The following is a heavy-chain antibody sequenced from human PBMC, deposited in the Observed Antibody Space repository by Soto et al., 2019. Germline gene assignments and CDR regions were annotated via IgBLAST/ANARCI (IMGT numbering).Heavy chain of an antibody. V-gene: IGHV3-48*02. Sequence: GGSLRLSCAASGFTFSSYSMNWVRQAPGKGLEWVSYISSSSSTIYYADSVKGRFTISRDNAKNSLYLQMNSLRDGDTAVYYCARDTYCGGDCYSAPLDYWGQGTLVTVSS. D-gene: IGHD2-21*02. J-gene: IGHJ4*02. CDR3: ARDTYCGGDCYSAPLDY. CDR2: ISSSSSTI. CDR1: GFTFSSYS.